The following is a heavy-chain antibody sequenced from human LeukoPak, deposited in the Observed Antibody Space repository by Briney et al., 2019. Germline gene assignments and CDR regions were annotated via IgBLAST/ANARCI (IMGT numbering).Heavy chain of an antibody. V-gene: IGHV3-23*01. Sequence: GGSLRLSCAASGFTFSSYAMSWVRQAPGKGLEWVSVVSGSGSTTYYADSVKGRSTIFRDNAKNTLYLQMNSLRAEDTAVYYCVRDLGGRSGHWGQGTLVTVSS. CDR1: GFTFSSYA. D-gene: IGHD1-26*01. CDR3: VRDLGGRSGH. CDR2: VSGSGSTT. J-gene: IGHJ4*02.